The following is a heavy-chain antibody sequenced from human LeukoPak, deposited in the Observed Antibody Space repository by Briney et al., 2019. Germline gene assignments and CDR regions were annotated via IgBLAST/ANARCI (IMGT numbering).Heavy chain of an antibody. CDR3: ARRYYYDTSGYYYNYFDY. CDR2: IYPGDSDT. Sequence: GESLKISCKGSGYIFTSYWIAWVRQMPGKGLEWMGIIYPGDSDTRYSPSFPGQVTISAAKSLSTAYLQCSSLKPSDTALYYCARRYYYDTSGYYYNYFDYWGQGTLVTVSS. J-gene: IGHJ4*02. V-gene: IGHV5-51*01. CDR1: GYIFTSYW. D-gene: IGHD3-22*01.